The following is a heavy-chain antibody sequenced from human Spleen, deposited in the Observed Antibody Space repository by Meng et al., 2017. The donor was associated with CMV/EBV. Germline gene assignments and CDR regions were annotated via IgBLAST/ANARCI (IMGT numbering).Heavy chain of an antibody. CDR3: ARTAHYYDSRLDV. V-gene: IGHV2-26*01. CDR2: IFSNGEK. D-gene: IGHD3-22*01. Sequence: SGPTLVKPTETLTLTCTVSGFSLSNGRMGVTWIRQPPGKALEWLAHIFSNGEKSYSTSLQTRLTISRDTSKSQVVLTMTNMDPVDTATYYCARTAHYYDSRLDVWGQGTTVTVSS. CDR1: GFSLSNGRMG. J-gene: IGHJ6*02.